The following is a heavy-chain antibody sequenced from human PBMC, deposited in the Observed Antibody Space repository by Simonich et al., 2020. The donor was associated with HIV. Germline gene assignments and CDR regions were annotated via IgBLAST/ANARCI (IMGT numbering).Heavy chain of an antibody. J-gene: IGHJ1*01. D-gene: IGHD6-13*01. V-gene: IGHV4-34*01. Sequence: QVQLQQWGAGLLKPSESLSLTCAVYGGSFSGYYWSWIRQPPGKGLEWMGEINHRGSTNYNPSLKSRVTISVDPSKNQFSLKLSSVTAADTAVYYCARLTAGGLGEYFQHWGQGTLVTVSS. CDR2: INHRGST. CDR3: ARLTAGGLGEYFQH. CDR1: GGSFSGYY.